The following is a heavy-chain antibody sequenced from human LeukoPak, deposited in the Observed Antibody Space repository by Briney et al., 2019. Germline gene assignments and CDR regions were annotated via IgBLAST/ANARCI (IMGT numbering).Heavy chain of an antibody. CDR2: IWYDGTNK. J-gene: IGHJ4*02. CDR3: ARDYCGGDCHNPPLGFDY. Sequence: GRSLRLSCAASGFTFSSHGMHWVRQAPGKGLEWVAVIWYDGTNKFYAASVQGRFTISRDNSKDTLYLQMNSLRAEDTAVYYCARDYCGGDCHNPPLGFDYWGQGTLVTVSS. D-gene: IGHD2-21*02. CDR1: GFTFSSHG. V-gene: IGHV3-33*01.